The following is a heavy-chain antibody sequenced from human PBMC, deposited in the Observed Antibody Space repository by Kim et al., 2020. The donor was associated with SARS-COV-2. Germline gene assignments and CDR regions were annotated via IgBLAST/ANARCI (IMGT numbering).Heavy chain of an antibody. CDR2: INSDGSST. CDR1: GFTFSSYW. Sequence: LSLTCAASGFTFSSYWMHWVRQVPGKGLVWVSRINSDGSSTGYADSVKGRFTISRDNAKNTLYLQMSSVRDEDTAVYYCAFPYRITGSTVFDSWGQGTLVTVSS. D-gene: IGHD1-7*01. CDR3: AFPYRITGSTVFDS. V-gene: IGHV3-74*01. J-gene: IGHJ4*02.